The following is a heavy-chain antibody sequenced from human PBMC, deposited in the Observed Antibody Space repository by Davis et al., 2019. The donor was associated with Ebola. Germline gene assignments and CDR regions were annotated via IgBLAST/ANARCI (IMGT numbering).Heavy chain of an antibody. CDR1: GFTFDDYA. D-gene: IGHD6-19*01. Sequence: GGSLRPSCAAPGFTFDDYAMHWVRHAPGKGLEWVSGISWNSGSIGYADSVKGRFTISRDSAKNSLFLQMNSLRTEDTGFYYCGRGGDWQWPMGRSFYDYGMDVWGKGTTVTVSS. CDR3: GRGGDWQWPMGRSFYDYGMDV. J-gene: IGHJ6*04. CDR2: ISWNSGSI. V-gene: IGHV3-9*01.